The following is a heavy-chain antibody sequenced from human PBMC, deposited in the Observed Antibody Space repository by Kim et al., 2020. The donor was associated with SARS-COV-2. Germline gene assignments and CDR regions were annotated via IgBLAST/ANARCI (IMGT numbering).Heavy chain of an antibody. V-gene: IGHV3-23*01. CDR1: GFSFSSCA. J-gene: IGHJ6*02. D-gene: IGHD3-10*01. CDR3: AKDIWDYSGMDV. Sequence: GGSLRLSCAASGFSFSSCAMTWVRQAPGKGLEWVSSISHDARSSHYADSVRGRFTISRDDSKNTLYLQLDSLRGDDTALYYCAKDIWDYSGMDVWGQGTTVTVS. CDR2: ISHDARSS.